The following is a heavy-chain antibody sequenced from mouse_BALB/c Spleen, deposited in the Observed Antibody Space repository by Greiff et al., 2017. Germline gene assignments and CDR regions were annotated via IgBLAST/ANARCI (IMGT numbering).Heavy chain of an antibody. J-gene: IGHJ2*01. CDR1: GYAFSSYW. CDR3: ARGYDGGYYFDY. Sequence: VHLQESGAELVRPGSSVKISCKASGYAFSSYWMNWVKQRPGQGLEWIGQIYPGDGDTNYNGKFKGKATLTADKSSSTAYMQLSSLTSEDSAVYFCARGYDGGYYFDYWGQGTTLTVSS. V-gene: IGHV1-80*01. D-gene: IGHD2-14*01. CDR2: IYPGDGDT.